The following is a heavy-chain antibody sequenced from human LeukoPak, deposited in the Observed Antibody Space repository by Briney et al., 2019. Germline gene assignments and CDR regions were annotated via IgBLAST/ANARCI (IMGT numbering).Heavy chain of an antibody. CDR2: MNPNSGNT. J-gene: IGHJ6*03. CDR1: GYTFTSYY. CDR3: ARGDYYYYYMDV. Sequence: ASVKVSCKASGYTFTSYYMHWVRQATGQGLEWMGWMNPNSGNTGYAQKFQGRVTITRNTSISTAYMELSSLRSEDTAVYYCARGDYYYYYMDVWGKGTTVTVSS. V-gene: IGHV1-8*03.